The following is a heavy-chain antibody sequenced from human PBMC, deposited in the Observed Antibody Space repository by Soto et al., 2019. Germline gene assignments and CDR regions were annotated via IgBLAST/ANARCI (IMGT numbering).Heavy chain of an antibody. Sequence: SETLSLTCAVSGGSFSGYYWNWIRQPPGKGLEWLGEISRSGSATYNPSLKGRVTMSVDTSRNQISLNVTSVTAADTAVYYCARGRLMTYYYNSGSRDRGYFDFWGQGTLVTVSS. CDR2: ISRSGSA. V-gene: IGHV4-34*01. D-gene: IGHD3-10*01. J-gene: IGHJ4*02. CDR1: GGSFSGYY. CDR3: ARGRLMTYYYNSGSRDRGYFDF.